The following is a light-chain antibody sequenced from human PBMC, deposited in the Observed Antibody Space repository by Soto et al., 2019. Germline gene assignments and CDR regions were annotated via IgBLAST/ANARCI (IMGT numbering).Light chain of an antibody. J-gene: IGKJ5*01. CDR2: DAS. Sequence: EIVLTQSPTTLSLSPGERATLSCRASQSVSSYLAWYQQKPGQAPRLLIYDASNSATGTPARFSASGSATGSCLTISGLEPEDFAVYYCQQRSNRHWITFVQGTDWRL. CDR1: QSVSSY. V-gene: IGKV3-11*01. CDR3: QQRSNRHWIT.